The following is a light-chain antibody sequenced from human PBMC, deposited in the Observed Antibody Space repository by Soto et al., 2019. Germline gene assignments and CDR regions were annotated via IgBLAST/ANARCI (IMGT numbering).Light chain of an antibody. J-gene: IGLJ3*02. CDR3: AAWDDSLSGWV. V-gene: IGLV1-47*01. CDR1: SSNIGSNY. CDR2: RNN. Sequence: QSVLTQPTSASGTPGQRVTISCSGSSSNIGSNYVYWYQQLPGTAPKLLIYRNNQRPSGVPDRFSGSKSGTSASLAISGLRSEDEADYSRAAWDDSLSGWVFGGGTKLTVL.